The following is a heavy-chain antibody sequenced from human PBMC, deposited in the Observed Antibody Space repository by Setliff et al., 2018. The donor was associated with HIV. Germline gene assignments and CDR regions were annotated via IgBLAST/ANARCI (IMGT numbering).Heavy chain of an antibody. V-gene: IGHV4-61*02. Sequence: SETLSLTCTFSGGSTSSGSYYWTWIRQPAGKGLEWIVPSSPTGSTNHNPSLKSRVTIAIGASKKQFSLRLNSVNAADTAVYFCARGVVNYSSDWLPARYWYFDLWGRG. CDR1: GGSTSSGSYY. CDR2: SSPTGST. CDR3: ARGVVNYSSDWLPARYWYFDL. J-gene: IGHJ2*01. D-gene: IGHD6-19*01.